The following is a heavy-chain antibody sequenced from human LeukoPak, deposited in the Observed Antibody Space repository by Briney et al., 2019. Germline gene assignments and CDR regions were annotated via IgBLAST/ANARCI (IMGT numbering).Heavy chain of an antibody. Sequence: ASVKVSCKASGYTLTRYFIHWVRQAPGQGLEWMGIINPNGGSTSYPQKFQGRVTMTRDTSTSTVYMELSSLRSEDSAVYYCAREIDGDEGYYYYGMDVWGQGTTVTVSS. V-gene: IGHV1-46*01. J-gene: IGHJ6*02. CDR1: GYTLTRYF. CDR3: AREIDGDEGYYYYGMDV. D-gene: IGHD4-17*01. CDR2: INPNGGST.